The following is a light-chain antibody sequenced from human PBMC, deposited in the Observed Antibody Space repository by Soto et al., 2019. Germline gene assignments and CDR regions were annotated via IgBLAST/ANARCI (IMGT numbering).Light chain of an antibody. CDR2: VDSDGTH. CDR1: TEHSAYNNFA. Sequence: QLVLTQSPSASASLGASVKLTCSLRTEHSAYNNFAITWYQQQPEKGPRYLMKVDSDGTHSTGDGIPHRFSGSSSGTDRYLTISSLQSEDEADYYCQTWVSGTVTFGGGTKLTVL. J-gene: IGLJ2*01. CDR3: QTWVSGTVT. V-gene: IGLV4-69*01.